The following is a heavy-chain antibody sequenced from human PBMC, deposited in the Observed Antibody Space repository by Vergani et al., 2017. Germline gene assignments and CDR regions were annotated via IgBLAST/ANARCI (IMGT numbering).Heavy chain of an antibody. J-gene: IGHJ5*02. CDR1: GSTDSGNY. CDR3: ARGNYYGSGTYVDP. CDR2: IYSGDET. V-gene: IGHV3-66*02. Sequence: EVQLLESGGGLVQPGGSLRLSCAASGSTDSGNYMTWVRQAPGKGLEWVSHIYSGDETYYADSGKGRVTISRDTSKNTLHLQINNLRVDDTAVYYCARGNYYGSGTYVDPWGQGTLVTVSS. D-gene: IGHD3-10*01.